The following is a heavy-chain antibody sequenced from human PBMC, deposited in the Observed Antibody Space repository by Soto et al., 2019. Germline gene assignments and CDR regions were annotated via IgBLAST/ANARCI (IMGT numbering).Heavy chain of an antibody. J-gene: IGHJ6*02. CDR3: AKDRAVASYSRSYYYYYGMDV. CDR2: ISYDGSNK. D-gene: IGHD1-26*01. V-gene: IGHV3-30*18. CDR1: GFTFSSYG. Sequence: QVQLVESWGGVVQPGRSLRLSCAASGFTFSSYGMHWVRQAPGKGLEWVADISYDGSNKYYADSVKSRFTISRDNSKNTLYLQMNSLRAEDTAVYYCAKDRAVASYSRSYYYYYGMDVWGQGTTVTVSS.